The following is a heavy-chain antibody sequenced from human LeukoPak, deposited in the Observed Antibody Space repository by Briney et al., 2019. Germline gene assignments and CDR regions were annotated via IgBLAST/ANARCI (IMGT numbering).Heavy chain of an antibody. V-gene: IGHV3-74*01. D-gene: IGHD2-15*01. CDR1: GFTFSSYW. CDR3: VRGYCSGGSCYLVDY. J-gene: IGHJ4*02. CDR2: TNSDGSST. Sequence: GGSLRLSCAASGFTFSSYWMHWVRQAPGKGLVWVSRTNSDGSSTSYADSVKGRFTISRDNAKNTLYLQMNSLRAADTAVYYCVRGYCSGGSCYLVDYWGQGTLVTVSS.